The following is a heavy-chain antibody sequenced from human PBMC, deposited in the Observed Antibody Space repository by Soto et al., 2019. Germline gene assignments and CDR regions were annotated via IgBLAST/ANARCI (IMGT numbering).Heavy chain of an antibody. J-gene: IGHJ4*02. CDR3: ARDSGLGFDY. V-gene: IGHV3-48*01. CDR1: FSXYS. CDR2: LSSSSSTI. D-gene: IGHD1-1*01. Sequence: FSXYSXXXXLLAPGTGLEWFSYLSSSSSTIYYADSVKGRFTISRDNAKNSLYLQMNSLRAEDTAVYYCARDSGLGFDYWGQGTLVTVSS.